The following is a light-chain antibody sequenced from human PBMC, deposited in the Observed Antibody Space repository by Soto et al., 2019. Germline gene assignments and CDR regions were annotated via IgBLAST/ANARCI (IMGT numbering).Light chain of an antibody. CDR2: TAS. J-gene: IGKJ1*01. V-gene: IGKV1-27*01. Sequence: DVQMTQSPSSLSASVGDRVTITCRASQGISNFLAWYQQKPGKVPKLLIYTASTLQSGVPSRFSGSGSGTDFTLTISSLQPEDVATYCCQKYNSVPRTFGQGTKVEIK. CDR3: QKYNSVPRT. CDR1: QGISNF.